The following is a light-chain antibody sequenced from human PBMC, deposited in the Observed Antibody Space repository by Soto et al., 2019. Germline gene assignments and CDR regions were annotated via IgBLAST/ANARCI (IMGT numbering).Light chain of an antibody. CDR3: QEYGSSRT. V-gene: IGKV3-20*01. CDR1: QSLSTSY. J-gene: IGKJ1*01. Sequence: EIVLTQSPGTLSLSPGERATLSCRACQSLSTSYLAWYQQKPGQAPRLLIYGASSRATGIPDRFSGSGSGTDFTLTIIRLEPEDFAVYYCQEYGSSRTFGQGTKVEIK. CDR2: GAS.